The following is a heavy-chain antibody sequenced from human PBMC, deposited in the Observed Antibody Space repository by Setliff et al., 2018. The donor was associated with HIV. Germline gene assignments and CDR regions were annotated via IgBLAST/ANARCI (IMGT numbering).Heavy chain of an antibody. V-gene: IGHV4-4*09. J-gene: IGHJ5*02. CDR1: GGSFSDYY. D-gene: IGHD5-12*01. Sequence: SETLSLTCTVSGGSFSDYYRSWIRQPPGKGLEWIGYIYTSGSTNYNPSLKSRVTISVDTSKNQFSLRLTSVTAADTAVYYCARTKGWLQFFDHWGQGTLVTVSS. CDR3: ARTKGWLQFFDH. CDR2: IYTSGST.